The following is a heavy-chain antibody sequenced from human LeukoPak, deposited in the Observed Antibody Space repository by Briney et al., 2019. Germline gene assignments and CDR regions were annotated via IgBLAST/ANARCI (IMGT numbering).Heavy chain of an antibody. CDR1: GYTFTSYY. CDR3: ARDRLGFPSLRYFDWLLYREVGDMDV. Sequence: ASVKVSCKASGYTFTSYYMHWVRQAPGQGLEWMGIINPSGGSTSYAQKFQGRVTMTRDMSTGTVYMELSSLRSEDTAVYYCARDRLGFPSLRYFDWLLYREVGDMDVWGKGTTVTVSS. J-gene: IGHJ6*03. V-gene: IGHV1-46*01. CDR2: INPSGGST. D-gene: IGHD3-9*01.